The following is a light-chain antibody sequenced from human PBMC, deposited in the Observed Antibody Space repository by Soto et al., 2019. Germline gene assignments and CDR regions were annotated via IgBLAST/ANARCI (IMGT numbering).Light chain of an antibody. J-gene: IGKJ1*01. V-gene: IGKV1-39*01. CDR3: QQGYSSPPT. Sequence: DIQMTQSPSSLSASVGDRVTITCRASQTISNYLNWYQEKPGKDPKFLIYVASSLQSGVPSRFSGSGSGTYFTLTISSLQPEAFATYYCQQGYSSPPTFGQGAKVEIK. CDR1: QTISNY. CDR2: VAS.